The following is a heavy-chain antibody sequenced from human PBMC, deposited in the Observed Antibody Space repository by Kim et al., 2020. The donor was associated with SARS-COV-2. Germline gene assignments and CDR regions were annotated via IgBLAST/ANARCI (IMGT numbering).Heavy chain of an antibody. J-gene: IGHJ5*02. Sequence: GGSLRLSCAGSGFSFSDYGMSWVRQAPGKGLEWVSGISGSGDETFYTPSVRGRLTISRDNFKNTVFLQMNSLTAEDTAVYYCVRAYGEPGPSTCFDPWG. D-gene: IGHD3-10*01. CDR1: GFSFSDYG. CDR3: VRAYGEPGPSTCFDP. V-gene: IGHV3-23*01. CDR2: ISGSGDET.